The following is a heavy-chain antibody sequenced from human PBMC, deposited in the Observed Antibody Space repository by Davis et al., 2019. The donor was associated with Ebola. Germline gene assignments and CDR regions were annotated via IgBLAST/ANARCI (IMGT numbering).Heavy chain of an antibody. CDR3: ARDGGYCSGGSCYRPNYYYGMDV. CDR1: GYTFTSYY. Sequence: ASVKVSCKASGYTFTSYYMHWVRQAPGQGLEWMGIINPSGGSTSYAQKFQGRVTMTRDTSTSTVYMELSSLRSEDTAVYYCARDGGYCSGGSCYRPNYYYGMDVWGQGTTVTVSS. V-gene: IGHV1-46*01. CDR2: INPSGGST. D-gene: IGHD2-15*01. J-gene: IGHJ6*02.